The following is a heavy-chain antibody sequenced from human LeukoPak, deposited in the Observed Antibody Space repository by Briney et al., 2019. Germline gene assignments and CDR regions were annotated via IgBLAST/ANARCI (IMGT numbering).Heavy chain of an antibody. CDR2: IYGGDSI. V-gene: IGHV3-53*01. Sequence: GGSLRLSCAASGFIVTSNYMTWVRQAPGKGLEWVSSIYGGDSIWYANSVKGRFTISRDASKNTLYLQMNSLRAEDTAVYYCAIRSVYDVWGQGTMVTVSS. CDR3: AIRSVYDV. J-gene: IGHJ3*01. CDR1: GFIVTSNY. D-gene: IGHD3-3*01.